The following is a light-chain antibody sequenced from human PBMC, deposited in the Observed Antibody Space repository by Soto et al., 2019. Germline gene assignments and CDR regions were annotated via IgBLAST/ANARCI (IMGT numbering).Light chain of an antibody. CDR2: GAS. V-gene: IGKV3-20*01. Sequence: EIVLTQSPDTLSLSPGERATLSCRASQSVSSSYLAWYQQKPGQAPRLLIDGASSRATGIPDRFSGSGSGTDFTLTISSLEPEDFAVYYCQQHGSSPYTFGQGTKLEIK. J-gene: IGKJ2*01. CDR1: QSVSSSY. CDR3: QQHGSSPYT.